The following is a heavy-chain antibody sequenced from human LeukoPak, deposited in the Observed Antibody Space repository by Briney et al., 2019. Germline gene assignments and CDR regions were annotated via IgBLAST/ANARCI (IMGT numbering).Heavy chain of an antibody. J-gene: IGHJ1*01. CDR1: GGSISSYY. Sequence: SETLSLTCTVSGGSISSYYWSWIRQPPGKGLEWIGYIYYSGSTNYNPSLKSRVTMSVDTSKNQFSLKLSSVTAADTAVYYCASHSYSSSSQYFQHWGQGTLVTVSS. CDR2: IYYSGST. D-gene: IGHD6-6*01. CDR3: ASHSYSSSSQYFQH. V-gene: IGHV4-59*01.